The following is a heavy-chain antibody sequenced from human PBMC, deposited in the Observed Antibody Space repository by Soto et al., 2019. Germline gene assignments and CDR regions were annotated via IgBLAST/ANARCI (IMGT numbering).Heavy chain of an antibody. Sequence: VGSLRLSCAASGFTFSIYGMHWVRPAPGKGLEWVAVISYDGSNTYYADSVKGRLTIARDNSKNTLYLQMNSLRAEDTAVYYCSTSCYTSYYYYYGMDVWGQGTTGTVSS. CDR1: GFTFSIYG. J-gene: IGHJ6*02. D-gene: IGHD2-2*02. CDR3: STSCYTSYYYYYGMDV. V-gene: IGHV3-30*03. CDR2: ISYDGSNT.